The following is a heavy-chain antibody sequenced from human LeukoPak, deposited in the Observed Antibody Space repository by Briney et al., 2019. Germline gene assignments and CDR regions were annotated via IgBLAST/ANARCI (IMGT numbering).Heavy chain of an antibody. D-gene: IGHD6-13*01. Sequence: SETLSLTCTVSGASISSYYWSWIRQPPGKGLEWIGYIYYSGSTNYNPSLKSRVTISVDTSKNQFSLKLSPVTAADTAVYYCARDILGEQLVDWYFDLWGRGTLVTVSS. V-gene: IGHV4-59*01. CDR3: ARDILGEQLVDWYFDL. CDR1: GASISSYY. J-gene: IGHJ2*01. CDR2: IYYSGST.